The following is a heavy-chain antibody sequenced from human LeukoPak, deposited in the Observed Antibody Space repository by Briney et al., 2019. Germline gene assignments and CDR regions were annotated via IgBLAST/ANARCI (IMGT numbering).Heavy chain of an antibody. CDR2: IYYNGST. J-gene: IGHJ5*02. V-gene: IGHV4-39*01. D-gene: IGHD2-15*01. CDR3: VRVGGVVAAISGTVWFDP. CDR1: GGSISSSSYY. Sequence: SETLSLTCTVSGGSISSSSYYWGWIRQPPGKGLEWIGSIYYNGSTYYNPSLKSRVTISVDTSKNQFSLKLSSVTAADTAVYYCVRVGGVVAAISGTVWFDPWGQGTLVTVSS.